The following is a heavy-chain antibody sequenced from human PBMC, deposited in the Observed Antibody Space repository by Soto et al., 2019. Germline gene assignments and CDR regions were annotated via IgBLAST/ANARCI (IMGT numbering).Heavy chain of an antibody. Sequence: QVQLQESGPGLVKPSQTLSLTCTVSGGSISSGDYYWRWIRQPPGKGLEWIGYIYYSGSTYYNPSLKSRVTITVDTAKNQFSLKLSSVTAADTAVYYCARGHVWSGSYFDYWGQGTLVTVSS. CDR3: ARGHVWSGSYFDY. J-gene: IGHJ4*02. D-gene: IGHD3-10*01. V-gene: IGHV4-30-4*01. CDR1: GGSISSGDYY. CDR2: IYYSGST.